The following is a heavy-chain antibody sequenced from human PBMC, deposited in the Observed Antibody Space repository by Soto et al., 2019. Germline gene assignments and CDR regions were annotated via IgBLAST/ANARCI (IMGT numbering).Heavy chain of an antibody. V-gene: IGHV1-2*02. CDR3: ARDSYSGSSGWFDP. J-gene: IGHJ5*02. D-gene: IGHD1-26*01. CDR2: INPNSGGT. Sequence: VASVKVSCKASGYTFTGYYMHWVRQAPGQGLEWMGWINPNSGGTNYAQKFQGRVTMTRDTSISTAYMELSRLRSDDTAVYYCARDSYSGSSGWFDPWGQGTLVTVSS. CDR1: GYTFTGYY.